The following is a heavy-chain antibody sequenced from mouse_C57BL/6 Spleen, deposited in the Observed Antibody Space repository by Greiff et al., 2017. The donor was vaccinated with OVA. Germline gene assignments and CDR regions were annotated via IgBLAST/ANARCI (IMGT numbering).Heavy chain of an antibody. CDR1: GYSFTGYF. Sequence: VQLQQSGPELVKPGDSVKISCKASGYSFTGYFMNWVMQSHGKSLEWIGRINPYNGDTFYNQKFKGKATLTVDKSSSTAHMELRSLTSEDSAVYYCARGAYQGAMDYWGQGTSVTVSS. V-gene: IGHV1-20*01. J-gene: IGHJ4*01. D-gene: IGHD2-10*01. CDR3: ARGAYQGAMDY. CDR2: INPYNGDT.